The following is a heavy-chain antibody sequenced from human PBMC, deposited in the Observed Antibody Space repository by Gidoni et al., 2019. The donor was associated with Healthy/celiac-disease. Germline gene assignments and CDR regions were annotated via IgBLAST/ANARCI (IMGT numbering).Heavy chain of an antibody. D-gene: IGHD6-6*01. CDR1: RFTFSSYA. V-gene: IGHV3-23*01. CDR2: ISGSGGST. CDR3: AKVDSSSWYYYYGMDV. J-gene: IGHJ6*02. Sequence: EVQLLESGGGLVQPGGSLRLSCAASRFTFSSYAMSWVRQAPGKGLEWVSAISGSGGSTYYADSVKGRFTISRDNSKNTLYLQMNSLRAEDTAVYYCAKVDSSSWYYYYGMDVWGQGTTVTVSS.